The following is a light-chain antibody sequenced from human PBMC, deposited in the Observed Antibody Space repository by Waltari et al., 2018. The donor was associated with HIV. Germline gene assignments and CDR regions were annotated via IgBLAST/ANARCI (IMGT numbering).Light chain of an antibody. Sequence: ELVLTQSPATLSLSPGERATLSCRASQSVSSSLAWYQQKPGQAPRLRIYNASNRATGIPARFSGSGSGTGFTLTISSLEPEDFAVYYCQQRGNWLYTFGQGTKLEIK. V-gene: IGKV3-11*01. CDR2: NAS. J-gene: IGKJ2*01. CDR1: QSVSSS. CDR3: QQRGNWLYT.